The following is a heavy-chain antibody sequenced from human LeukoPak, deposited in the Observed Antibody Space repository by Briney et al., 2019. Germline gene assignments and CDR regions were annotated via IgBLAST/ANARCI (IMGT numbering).Heavy chain of an antibody. D-gene: IGHD3-22*01. V-gene: IGHV4-59*08. Sequence: LETLSLTCTVSGASFTIDYWGWIRQPPGKGLEWIGHVSNSGSTNYNPSLKSRVTISLDTSRNQFSLKLTSVTAADTAIYYCARHYDSDNSGHPHWFDPWGQGSLVTVSS. J-gene: IGHJ5*02. CDR2: VSNSGST. CDR3: ARHYDSDNSGHPHWFDP. CDR1: GASFTIDY.